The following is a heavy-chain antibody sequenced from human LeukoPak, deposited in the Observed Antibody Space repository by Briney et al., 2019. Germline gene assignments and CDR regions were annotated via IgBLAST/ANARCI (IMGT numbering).Heavy chain of an antibody. V-gene: IGHV1-69*04. J-gene: IGHJ4*02. CDR1: GCTFSSYA. D-gene: IGHD1-7*01. CDR2: IIPILGIA. Sequence: GASVKVSCKASGCTFSSYAISWVRQAPGQGLEWMGRIIPILGIANYAQKFQGRVTITADKSTSTAYMELSSLRSEDTAVYYCARDRGTTNPSDYWGQGTLVPVSS. CDR3: ARDRGTTNPSDY.